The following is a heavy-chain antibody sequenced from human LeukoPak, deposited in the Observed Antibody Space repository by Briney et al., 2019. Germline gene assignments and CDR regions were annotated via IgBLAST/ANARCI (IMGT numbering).Heavy chain of an antibody. CDR2: TYYSGST. CDR1: GGSLSSSESY. J-gene: IGHJ4*02. Sequence: PSETLSVTCTVPGGSLSSSESYSGWIRHPPGNGLEWIGNTYYSGSTYYNPVLKSRPTMSVDTSKNQFPLKMSSVTAADTAVYYCARLSRGRYFDYFFDHWGQGALVTVSS. CDR3: ARLSRGRYFDYFFDH. V-gene: IGHV4-39*01. D-gene: IGHD3-9*01.